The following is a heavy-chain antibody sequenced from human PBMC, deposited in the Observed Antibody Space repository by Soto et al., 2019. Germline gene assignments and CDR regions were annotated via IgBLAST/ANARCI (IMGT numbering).Heavy chain of an antibody. CDR3: ARVAASSTPFDF. D-gene: IGHD6-13*01. CDR2: TSSSGHTK. CDR1: GFVFSLYE. V-gene: IGHV3-48*03. Sequence: PGGSLRLSCAASGFVFSLYEMIWVRQAPGKGLEWLSYTSSSGHTKYYADSVKGRFTISRDNAKNSLFLEMNSLRGEDTAVYYCARVAASSTPFDFWGQGTLVTVSS. J-gene: IGHJ4*02.